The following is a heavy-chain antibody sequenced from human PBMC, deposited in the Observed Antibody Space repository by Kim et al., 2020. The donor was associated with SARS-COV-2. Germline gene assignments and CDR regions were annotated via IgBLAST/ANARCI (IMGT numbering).Heavy chain of an antibody. V-gene: IGHV1-3*01. CDR2: INVANGYI. Sequence: ASVKVSCKASGYTFTNFFIHWLRQAPGQRLEWLGWINVANGYIRSSQKFQGRFSITIDTSASTAYMELSSLRSEDTAVYYCARGEGGYYKFWGQGTLVTVSS. J-gene: IGHJ4*02. CDR3: ARGEGGYYKF. CDR1: GYTFTNFF. D-gene: IGHD3-10*01.